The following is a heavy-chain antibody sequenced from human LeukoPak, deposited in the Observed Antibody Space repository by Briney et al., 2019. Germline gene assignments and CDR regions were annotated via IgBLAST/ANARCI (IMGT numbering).Heavy chain of an antibody. CDR1: GFTFTTYT. CDR3: ARGAPIRVAVAATFDP. V-gene: IGHV1-3*01. D-gene: IGHD6-19*01. CDR2: INAANGNT. Sequence: ASVKVSCKTSGFTFTTYTMHWVRQAPAQRLEWMGWINAANGNTQYSQKFQGRVTITRDTSASTAYMELSSLRSEDTAVYYCARGAPIRVAVAATFDPWGQGTLVTVPS. J-gene: IGHJ5*02.